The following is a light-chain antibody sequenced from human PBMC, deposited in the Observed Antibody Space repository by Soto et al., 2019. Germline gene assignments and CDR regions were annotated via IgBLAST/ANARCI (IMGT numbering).Light chain of an antibody. V-gene: IGLV1-44*01. CDR1: SSNIGGHT. CDR3: AAWDDSLNGPV. Sequence: QPVLTQPPSASGTPGQRVTISCSGSSSNIGGHTVNWYQQLPGTAPKLLIYSNNQRPSGVPDRFSGSKSGTSASLAIRGLQSEDEADHYCAAWDDSLNGPVFGGGTKLTVL. CDR2: SNN. J-gene: IGLJ2*01.